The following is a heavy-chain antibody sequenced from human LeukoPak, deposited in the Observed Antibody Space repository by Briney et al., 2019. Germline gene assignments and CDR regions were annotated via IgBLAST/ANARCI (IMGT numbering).Heavy chain of an antibody. J-gene: IGHJ6*03. V-gene: IGHV3-73*01. CDR3: TRFYDSSGSYYYYYMDV. Sequence: GGSLRLSCAASGFTFSGSAMHWVRQASGKGLEWVGRIRSKVNSYATAYAASVKGRFTISRDDSKNTAYLQMNSLKTEDTAVYYCTRFYDSSGSYYYYYMDVWGKGTTVTVSS. CDR1: GFTFSGSA. D-gene: IGHD3-22*01. CDR2: IRSKVNSYAT.